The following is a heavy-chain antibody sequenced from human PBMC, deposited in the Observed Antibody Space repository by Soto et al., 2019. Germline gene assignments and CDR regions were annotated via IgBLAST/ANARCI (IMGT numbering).Heavy chain of an antibody. CDR3: ARDPSGYSGYDDVYYFDY. CDR2: INPNSGGT. Sequence: ASVKVSCKASGYTFTGYYMHWVRQAPGQGLEWMGWINPNSGGTNYAQKLQGWVTMTRDTSISTAYMELSRLRSDDTAVYYCARDPSGYSGYDDVYYFDYWGQGTLVTVSS. D-gene: IGHD5-12*01. CDR1: GYTFTGYY. V-gene: IGHV1-2*04. J-gene: IGHJ4*02.